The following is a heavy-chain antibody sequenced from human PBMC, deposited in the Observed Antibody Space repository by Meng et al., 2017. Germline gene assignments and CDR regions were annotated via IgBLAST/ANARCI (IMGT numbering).Heavy chain of an antibody. V-gene: IGHV3-30*01. CDR1: GFTFSSYA. CDR2: ISYDGSNK. D-gene: IGHD3-22*01. J-gene: IGHJ4*02. CDR3: ARDLTSYYDSSGYSDY. Sequence: GESLKISCAASGFTFSSYAMHWVRQAPGKGLEWVAVISYDGSNKYYADSVKGRFTIFRDNSKNTLYLQMNSLRAEDTAVYYCARDLTSYYDSSGYSDYWGQGTLVTVSS.